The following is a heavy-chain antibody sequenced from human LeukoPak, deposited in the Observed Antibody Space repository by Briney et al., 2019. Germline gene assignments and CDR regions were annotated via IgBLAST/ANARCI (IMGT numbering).Heavy chain of an antibody. V-gene: IGHV3-21*01. Sequence: GGSLRLSCAASGFTFGRYSMNWVRQAPGKGLEWVSSISSSSSYIYYADSVKGRFTISRDNAKNSLYLQMNSLRAEDTAVYYCASTVTNDYYYYYYMDVWGKGTTVTVSS. CDR2: ISSSSSYI. J-gene: IGHJ6*03. D-gene: IGHD4-11*01. CDR3: ASTVTNDYYYYYYMDV. CDR1: GFTFGRYS.